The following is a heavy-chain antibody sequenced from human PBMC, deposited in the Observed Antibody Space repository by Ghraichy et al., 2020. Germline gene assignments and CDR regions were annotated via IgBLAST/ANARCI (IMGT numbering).Heavy chain of an antibody. V-gene: IGHV3-53*01. CDR3: ARSLVVPAAMGYYGMDV. CDR2: IYSGGST. Sequence: GALRLSCAASGFTVSSNYMSWVRQAPGKGLEWVSVIYSGGSTYYADSVKGRFTISRDNSKNTLYLQMSSLRAEDTAVYYCARSLVVPAAMGYYGMDVWGQGTTVTVSS. D-gene: IGHD2-2*01. J-gene: IGHJ6*02. CDR1: GFTVSSNY.